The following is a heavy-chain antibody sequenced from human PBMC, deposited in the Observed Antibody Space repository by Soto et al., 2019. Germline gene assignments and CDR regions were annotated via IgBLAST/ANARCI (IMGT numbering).Heavy chain of an antibody. Sequence: EVQLVESGGGLVQPGRSLRLSCAASGFTFDAYPMHWVRQAPGKGLEWVAGLAWEGGSIEYVDSVEGRFTISRDNAKNSLYLQMSSLRDEDTALYYCVRDDAFDLWGQGTQVTVSS. CDR2: LAWEGGSI. V-gene: IGHV3-9*01. J-gene: IGHJ3*01. CDR3: VRDDAFDL. CDR1: GFTFDAYP.